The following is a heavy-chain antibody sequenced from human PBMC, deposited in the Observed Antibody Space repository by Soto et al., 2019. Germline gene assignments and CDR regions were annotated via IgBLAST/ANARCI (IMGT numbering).Heavy chain of an antibody. CDR3: ARSTMTAPYGMDV. Sequence: LSLTCTVSGGSISSGGYYWSWIRQHPGKGLEWIGYIYYSGSTYYNPSLKSRVTISVDTSKNQFSLKLSSVTAADTAVYYCARSTMTAPYGMDVWGQGTTVTVSS. CDR1: GGSISSGGYY. CDR2: IYYSGST. J-gene: IGHJ6*02. D-gene: IGHD3-22*01. V-gene: IGHV4-31*03.